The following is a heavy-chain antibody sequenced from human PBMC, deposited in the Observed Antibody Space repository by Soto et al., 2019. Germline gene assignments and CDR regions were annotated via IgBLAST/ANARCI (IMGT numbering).Heavy chain of an antibody. CDR2: IIPIFGTA. CDR1: GGTFSSYA. CDR3: ARGRWLQSRGDRGSDY. J-gene: IGHJ4*02. D-gene: IGHD5-12*01. V-gene: IGHV1-69*01. Sequence: QVQLVQSGAEVKKPGSSVKVSCKASGGTFSSYAISWVRQAPGQGLEWMGGIIPIFGTANYAQKFQDRVTITADESTSTAYMELISLRSDDTAVYYCARGRWLQSRGDRGSDYWGQGTLVTVSS.